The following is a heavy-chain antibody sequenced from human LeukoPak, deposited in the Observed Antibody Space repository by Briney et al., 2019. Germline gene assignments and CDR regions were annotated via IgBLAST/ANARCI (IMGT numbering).Heavy chain of an antibody. Sequence: GGFLRLSCEGSGFTFSSYCMRWVRQAPGKGLEWVAYITRDGSDKYYADSVKGRFTFSRDNAKNSLFLQMNSLRADDTAVYYCATGGSFFGYWGQGTLVTVSS. CDR2: ITRDGSDK. CDR3: ATGGSFFGY. J-gene: IGHJ4*02. D-gene: IGHD1-14*01. V-gene: IGHV3-7*05. CDR1: GFTFSSYC.